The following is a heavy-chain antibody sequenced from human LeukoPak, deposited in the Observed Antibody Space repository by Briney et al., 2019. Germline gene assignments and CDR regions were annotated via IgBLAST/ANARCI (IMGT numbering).Heavy chain of an antibody. D-gene: IGHD6-19*01. J-gene: IGHJ3*01. CDR1: GGSISRYY. V-gene: IGHV4-59*08. CDR3: ARHLSSASHVFDV. Sequence: SETLSLTCNVSGGSISRYYWSWIRQSPGKGLEWIGYIYYSGRTNYNPSLESPVTISIDTSKNQFSLELPSVTAADTAVYYRARHLSSASHVFDVWGQARMVTV. CDR2: IYYSGRT.